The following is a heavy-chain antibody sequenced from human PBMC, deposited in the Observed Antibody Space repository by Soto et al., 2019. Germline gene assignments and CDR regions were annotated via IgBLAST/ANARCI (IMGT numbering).Heavy chain of an antibody. V-gene: IGHV4-39*01. CDR3: ARQSIAAAGRRGCWFDP. J-gene: IGHJ5*02. CDR1: GGSISSSSYY. Sequence: QLQLQESGPGLVKPSETLSLTCTVSGGSISSSSYYWGWIRQPPGKGLEWIGSIYYSGSTYYNPSLKSRVTISVDTSKNQFSLKLSSVTAADTAVYYCARQSIAAAGRRGCWFDPWGQGTLVTVSS. D-gene: IGHD6-13*01. CDR2: IYYSGST.